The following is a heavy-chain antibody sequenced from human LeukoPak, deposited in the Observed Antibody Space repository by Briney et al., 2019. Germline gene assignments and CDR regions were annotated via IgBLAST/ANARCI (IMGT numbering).Heavy chain of an antibody. CDR3: ARSSRVGATYYFDY. J-gene: IGHJ4*02. V-gene: IGHV2-70*11. Sequence: ESGPALVKPTQTLTLTCTFSGFSLSTSGMCVSWIRQPPGEALEWLARIDWDDDKYYNTSLKTRLTISKDTSKNQVVLTMTNMDPVDTATYYCARSSRVGATYYFDYWGQGTLVTVSS. CDR2: IDWDDDK. CDR1: GFSLSTSGMC. D-gene: IGHD1-26*01.